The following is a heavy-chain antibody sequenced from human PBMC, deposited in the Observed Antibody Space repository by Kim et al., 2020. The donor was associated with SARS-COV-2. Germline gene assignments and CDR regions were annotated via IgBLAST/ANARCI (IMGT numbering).Heavy chain of an antibody. J-gene: IGHJ4*02. V-gene: IGHV3-48*02. Sequence: GGSLRLSCAASGFTFSSYSMNWVRQAPGKGLEWVSYISSSSSTIYYADSVKGRFTISRDNAKNSLYLQMNSLRDEDTAVYYCARASIARYSSSWYSYYYFDYWGQGTLVTVSS. CDR3: ARASIARYSSSWYSYYYFDY. D-gene: IGHD6-13*01. CDR2: ISSSSSTI. CDR1: GFTFSSYS.